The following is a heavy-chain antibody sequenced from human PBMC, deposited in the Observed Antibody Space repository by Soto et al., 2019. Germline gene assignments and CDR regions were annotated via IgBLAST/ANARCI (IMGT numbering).Heavy chain of an antibody. D-gene: IGHD1-26*01. Sequence: QITLKESGPTLVKPTQTLTLTCTFSGFSLSTSGVGVGWIRQPPGKALEWLALIYWDDDKRYSPSLKGRLTITNDTSKNQVVLTMTNMDPVDTATYYCAHKWDGYRGFQYWGQGTLVTVSS. CDR3: AHKWDGYRGFQY. J-gene: IGHJ1*01. CDR2: IYWDDDK. CDR1: GFSLSTSGVG. V-gene: IGHV2-5*02.